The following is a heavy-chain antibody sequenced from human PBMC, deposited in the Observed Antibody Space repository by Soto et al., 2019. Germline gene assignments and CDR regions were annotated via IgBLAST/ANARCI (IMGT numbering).Heavy chain of an antibody. CDR2: ISGSGDST. D-gene: IGHD6-13*01. Sequence: EVQLLESGGGLVQPGGSLRLSCAASGFTFNNYAMTWVRQAPGKGLEWVSAISGSGDSTYYADSVKGRFTISRDNSKDTLYLLMNSLRAEDTAVYYCAKPPYSSSWYLWVQVTLVTVCS. CDR3: AKPPYSSSWYL. J-gene: IGHJ4*02. V-gene: IGHV3-23*01. CDR1: GFTFNNYA.